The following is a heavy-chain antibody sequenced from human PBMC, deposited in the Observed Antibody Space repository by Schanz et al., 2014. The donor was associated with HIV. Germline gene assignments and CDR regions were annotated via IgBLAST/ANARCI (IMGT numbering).Heavy chain of an antibody. J-gene: IGHJ4*02. CDR1: RFTFSNYG. V-gene: IGHV3-30*03. CDR2: ISYDGINK. CDR3: ARGYWKYVNY. Sequence: QVQLVESGGGVVQPGRSLRLSCAASRFTFSNYGMHWVRQAPGKGLEWVAVISYDGINKNYADSVRGRFTISRDNSKNTLYLQMDRLSDDDTSVYYCARGYWKYVNYWGQGTRVTVS. D-gene: IGHD1-7*01.